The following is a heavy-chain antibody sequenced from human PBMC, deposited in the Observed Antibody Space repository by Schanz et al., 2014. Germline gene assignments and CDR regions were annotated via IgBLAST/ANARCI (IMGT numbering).Heavy chain of an antibody. J-gene: IGHJ5*02. CDR1: GGTFNSYT. Sequence: QVQLVQSGAEVKKPGSSMKVSCKASGGTFNSYTINWVRQAPGQGLEWMGRIVPIAGITNYAQRFQGRVTITADKSSDTAYMELSSLRSEDTAVYYCARGQRRTIGRPFGPWGQGTLVTVSS. CDR3: ARGQRRTIGRPFGP. D-gene: IGHD6-25*01. CDR2: IVPIAGIT. V-gene: IGHV1-69*02.